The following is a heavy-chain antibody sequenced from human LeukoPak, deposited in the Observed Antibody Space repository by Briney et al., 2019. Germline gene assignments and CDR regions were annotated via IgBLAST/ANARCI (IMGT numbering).Heavy chain of an antibody. CDR1: RGSFSGYY. CDR3: ARGRPNLYCSSTSCYHYYYYGMDV. CDR2: INHRGST. D-gene: IGHD2-2*01. V-gene: IGHV4-34*01. J-gene: IGHJ6*02. Sequence: SETLSLTRAVYRGSFSGYYWSWIRQPPGKGLEWIGEINHRGSTNYNPTLKSRVTISVDTSKNQFSLKLSSVTAADTAVYYCARGRPNLYCSSTSCYHYYYYGMDVWGQGTTVTVSS.